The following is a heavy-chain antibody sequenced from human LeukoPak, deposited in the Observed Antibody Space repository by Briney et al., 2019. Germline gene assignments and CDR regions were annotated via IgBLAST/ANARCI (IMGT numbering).Heavy chain of an antibody. Sequence: ASVKVSCKASGYTFTGYYVHWVRSAPGQGLEWIGWITPNNGGTNYAQGFQGRVTMTWDTSITTAYMELSGLTSDDTAVYFCATSYSQVTTCAYYYMDVWGKGSTVTVSS. CDR1: GYTFTGYY. D-gene: IGHD1-1*01. V-gene: IGHV1-2*02. CDR2: ITPNNGGT. CDR3: ATSYSQVTTCAYYYMDV. J-gene: IGHJ6*03.